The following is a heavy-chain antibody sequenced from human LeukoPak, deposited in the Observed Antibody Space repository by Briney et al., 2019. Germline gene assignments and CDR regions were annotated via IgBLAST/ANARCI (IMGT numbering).Heavy chain of an antibody. CDR1: GYSFTSYW. CDR3: ARMGAGRDYYDSSGYYAY. J-gene: IGHJ4*02. V-gene: IGHV5-51*01. Sequence: GEPLKISRKGSGYSFTSYWIGWVRQMPGKGLEWMGIIYPGDSDTRYSPSFQGQVTISADKSISTAYLQWSSLKASDTAMYYCARMGAGRDYYDSSGYYAYWGQGTLVTVSS. D-gene: IGHD3-22*01. CDR2: IYPGDSDT.